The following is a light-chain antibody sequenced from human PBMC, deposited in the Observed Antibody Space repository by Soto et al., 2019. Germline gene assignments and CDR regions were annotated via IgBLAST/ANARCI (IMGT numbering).Light chain of an antibody. CDR2: EVS. CDR3: SSYTSSSPL. Sequence: QSALTQPASVSGSPGQSITISCTGTSSDVGGYKYVSWYQQHPGKDPKLMIYEVSNRPSGVSNRFSGSKSGNTASLTISGLQAEDEADYYCSSYTSSSPLFGGGTTLTVL. CDR1: SSDVGGYKY. V-gene: IGLV2-14*01. J-gene: IGLJ2*01.